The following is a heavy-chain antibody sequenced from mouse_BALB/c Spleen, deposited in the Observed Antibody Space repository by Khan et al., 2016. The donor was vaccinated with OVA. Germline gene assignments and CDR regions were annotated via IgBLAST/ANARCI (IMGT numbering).Heavy chain of an antibody. CDR3: ASHLTGSFAY. CDR2: MSSGGDYT. V-gene: IGHV5-6*02. CDR1: GFTFSSYS. D-gene: IGHD4-1*01. J-gene: IGHJ3*01. Sequence: EVKLVESGGDLVKPGGSLKLSCAASGFTFSSYSMSWVRQIPDKRLEWVATMSSGGDYTYCLDSVKGRFTISRANAKNTLELQMSSVKSGDTAVYYCASHLTGSFAYWGQGTLVTVSA.